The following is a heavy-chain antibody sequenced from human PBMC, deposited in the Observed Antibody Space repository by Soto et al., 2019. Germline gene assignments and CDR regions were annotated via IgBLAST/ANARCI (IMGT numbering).Heavy chain of an antibody. Sequence: GGSLRLSCAASGFSFVNYDLHWTRQTPGEGLKCVSGLSGSGPSTYFAVSVKGRFTISRHKSRDTLFLQMNSLAADDTAVYYGAKATTNGGWFNPFDAWGQGALVTVPQ. D-gene: IGHD6-19*01. V-gene: IGHV3-23*01. CDR1: GFSFVNYD. J-gene: IGHJ4*02. CDR2: LSGSGPST. CDR3: AKATTNGGWFNPFDA.